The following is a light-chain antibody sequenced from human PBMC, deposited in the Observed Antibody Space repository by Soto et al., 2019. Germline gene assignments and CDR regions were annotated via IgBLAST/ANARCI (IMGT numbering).Light chain of an antibody. CDR1: QSVSNNY. CDR3: QQYARSWT. Sequence: EIVLTQSPGTLSLSPGERATLSCRASQSVSNNYLAWYQQKPGQAPRLLISGASSRATGIPDRFSGSGSGTDFTLTIGRLEPEDFAVYYCQQYARSWTFGQGTKVEIK. V-gene: IGKV3-20*01. CDR2: GAS. J-gene: IGKJ1*01.